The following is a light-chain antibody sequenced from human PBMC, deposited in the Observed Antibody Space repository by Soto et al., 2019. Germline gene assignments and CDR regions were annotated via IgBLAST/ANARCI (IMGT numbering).Light chain of an antibody. Sequence: QSALTQPRSVSGSPGQSVTISCTGTSSDVGGYNYVSWYQKYPGKAPRLMIYDVSKRPSGVPDRFSGSKSGNTASLTISGLQAEDEAHYYCCSHAGSFTLVFGVGTKLTVL. J-gene: IGLJ2*01. V-gene: IGLV2-11*01. CDR1: SSDVGGYNY. CDR2: DVS. CDR3: CSHAGSFTLV.